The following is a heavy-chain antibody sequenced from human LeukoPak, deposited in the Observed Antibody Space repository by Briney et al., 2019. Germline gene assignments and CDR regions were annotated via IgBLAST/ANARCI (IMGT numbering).Heavy chain of an antibody. CDR3: AREMEGDYGSGTFFDL. CDR2: VSDSGSTI. Sequence: GGSLRLSCAASEFVFSDYYMSWIRQAPGKGLEWVSYVSDSGSTIYYADSVKGRFTISRDNVKNSLYLQMNGLRAEDTAVYYCAREMEGDYGSGTFFDLWGQGNMVTVSS. V-gene: IGHV3-11*01. J-gene: IGHJ4*02. D-gene: IGHD3-10*01. CDR1: EFVFSDYY.